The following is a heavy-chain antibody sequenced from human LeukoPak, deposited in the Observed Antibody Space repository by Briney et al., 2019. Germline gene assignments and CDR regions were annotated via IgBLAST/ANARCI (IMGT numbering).Heavy chain of an antibody. J-gene: IGHJ4*02. CDR2: IYYSGST. CDR1: GGSISSGGYY. D-gene: IGHD3-16*02. CDR3: ARRRGWVDYVWGSYRPDRYYFDY. Sequence: SETLSLTCTVSGGSISSGGYYWSWIRQHPGKGLEWIGYIYYSGSTYYNPSLKSRVTISVDTSKNQSSLKLSSVTAADTAVYYCARRRGWVDYVWGSYRPDRYYFDYWGQGTLVTVSS. V-gene: IGHV4-31*03.